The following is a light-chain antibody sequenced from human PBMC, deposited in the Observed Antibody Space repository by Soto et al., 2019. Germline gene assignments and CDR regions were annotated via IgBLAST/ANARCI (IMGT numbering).Light chain of an antibody. V-gene: IGKV3-11*01. Sequence: DIVLTQSPATLSLSPGERATLSCRASQSVSSCLAWYQQKPGQAPRLLIYDASNSATGIPARFSGSGSGTDFTLTISSLEPEDFAVYYCQQSSNWPLTFGGGTKVEIK. J-gene: IGKJ4*01. CDR1: QSVSSC. CDR2: DAS. CDR3: QQSSNWPLT.